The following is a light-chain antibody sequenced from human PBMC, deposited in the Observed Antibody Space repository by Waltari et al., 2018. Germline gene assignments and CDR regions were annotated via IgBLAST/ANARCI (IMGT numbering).Light chain of an antibody. CDR2: DVN. J-gene: IGLJ2*01. V-gene: IGLV2-14*03. Sequence: QSTLTQPASVSGSRGQTITISCTGTSSDIVGYDFVSWYQQFPGKAPKLIIYDVNNRASWGSDRFSGFKSGNTASLTISGLQTEDEAEYYCSSYTSTNTHVVFGGGTKVTVL. CDR1: SSDIVGYDF. CDR3: SSYTSTNTHVV.